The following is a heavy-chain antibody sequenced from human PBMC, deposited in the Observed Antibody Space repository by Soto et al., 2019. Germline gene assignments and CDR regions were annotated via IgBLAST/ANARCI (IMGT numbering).Heavy chain of an antibody. J-gene: IGHJ4*02. D-gene: IGHD2-15*01. V-gene: IGHV4-34*01. CDR2: INHSGST. CDR1: GGSFSGYY. Sequence: QVQLQQWGAGLLKPSETLSLTCAVYGGSFSGYYWSWIRQPPGKGLEWIGEINHSGSTNYNPSLKSRVTISVDTSKNQFSLKLSSVTAADTAVYYCARSRRWTGHDYWGQGTLVTVSS. CDR3: ARSRRWTGHDY.